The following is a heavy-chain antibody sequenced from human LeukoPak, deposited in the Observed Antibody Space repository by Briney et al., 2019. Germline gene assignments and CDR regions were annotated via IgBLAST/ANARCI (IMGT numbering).Heavy chain of an antibody. Sequence: SVKVSCKASGGTFSSYSVSWVRQAPGQGLEWMGRIIPIFGTANYAQKFQGRVTITTDESTSTAYMELSGLRFEDTAVYYCASKHLRGYSYDPAEVYFDYWGQGTLVTVSS. V-gene: IGHV1-69*05. CDR3: ASKHLRGYSYDPAEVYFDY. CDR1: GGTFSSYS. D-gene: IGHD5-18*01. J-gene: IGHJ4*02. CDR2: IIPIFGTA.